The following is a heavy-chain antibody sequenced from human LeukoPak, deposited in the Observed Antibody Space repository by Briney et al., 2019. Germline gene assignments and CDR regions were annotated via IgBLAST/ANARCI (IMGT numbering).Heavy chain of an antibody. V-gene: IGHV4-59*12. CDR1: GGSISSYY. D-gene: IGHD6-19*01. Sequence: TSETLSLTRTVSGGSISSYYWSWIRQPPGKGLEWIGYIYYSGSTNYNPSLKSRVTISVDTSKNQFSLKLSSVTAADTAVYYCARDLLPGIAVAGLGYWGQGTLVTVSS. CDR3: ARDLLPGIAVAGLGY. J-gene: IGHJ4*02. CDR2: IYYSGST.